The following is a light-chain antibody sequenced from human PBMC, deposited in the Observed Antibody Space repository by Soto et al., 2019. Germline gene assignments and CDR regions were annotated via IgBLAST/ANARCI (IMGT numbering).Light chain of an antibody. V-gene: IGKV3-20*01. Sequence: EIVLTQSPGTLSLSPGETATLSCRASQRVSNSHLAWYQQKPGQAPRLLIYNASRRAAGIPDRFSGSGSGTDFTLTISRLDPEDFAVYYCQQYDGSPFTFGPGTKVDV. CDR2: NAS. CDR1: QRVSNSH. CDR3: QQYDGSPFT. J-gene: IGKJ3*01.